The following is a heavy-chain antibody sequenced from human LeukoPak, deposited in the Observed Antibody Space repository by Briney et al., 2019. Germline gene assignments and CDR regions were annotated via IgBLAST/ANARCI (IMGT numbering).Heavy chain of an antibody. V-gene: IGHV1-8*03. CDR2: MNPNSGNT. J-gene: IGHJ6*03. D-gene: IGHD3-3*01. CDR1: GYTFTRYD. CDR3: ARAERRSYDFWGDQHYYYMDV. Sequence: GASVKVSCKASGYTFTRYDINWVRQATGQGLEWMRWMNPNSGNTGYAQKFQDRVTITRDTSMSTAYMELSSLRSEDTAVYYCARAERRSYDFWGDQHYYYMDVWGEGTTVTVSS.